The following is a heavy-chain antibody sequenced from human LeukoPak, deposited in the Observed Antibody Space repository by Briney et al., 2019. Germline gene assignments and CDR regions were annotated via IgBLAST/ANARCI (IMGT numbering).Heavy chain of an antibody. CDR2: ISSSSSTI. J-gene: IGHJ5*02. V-gene: IGHV3-48*01. D-gene: IGHD2-15*01. CDR3: ARDYCSGGSCYATGWFDP. Sequence: GGSLRLSCAASGFTFSSYSMNWVRQAPGKGLEWVSYISSSSSTIYYADSVKGRFTISRDNAKNSLYLQMNSLRAEDTAVYYCARDYCSGGSCYATGWFDPWGQGTLVTVSS. CDR1: GFTFSSYS.